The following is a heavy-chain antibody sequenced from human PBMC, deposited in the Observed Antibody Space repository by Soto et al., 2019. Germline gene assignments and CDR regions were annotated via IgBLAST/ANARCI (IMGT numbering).Heavy chain of an antibody. V-gene: IGHV3-64D*08. J-gene: IGHJ6*02. Sequence: GSLRLSCSASGFTFSSYAMHWVRQAPGKGLEYASAISSNGGSTYYADSVKGRFTISRDNSKNTLYLQMSSLRAEDTAVYYCVKDGYSYGYGYYYYGMDVWGQGTTVTVSS. CDR3: VKDGYSYGYGYYYYGMDV. D-gene: IGHD5-18*01. CDR1: GFTFSSYA. CDR2: ISSNGGST.